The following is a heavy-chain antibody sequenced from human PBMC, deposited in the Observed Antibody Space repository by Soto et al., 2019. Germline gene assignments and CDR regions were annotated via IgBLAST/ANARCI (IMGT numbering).Heavy chain of an antibody. CDR1: GGSISSGGYS. D-gene: IGHD1-26*01. CDR2: IYHSGST. J-gene: IGHJ4*02. CDR3: ARGKVPGPTARPAYYFAY. Sequence: QLQLQESGSGLVKPSQTLSLTCAVSGGSISSGGYSWSWIRQPPGKGLEWIGYIYHSGSTYYNPSPKSRATISVDRSKNQFSLKLSSVPAADTAVYYCARGKVPGPTARPAYYFAYWAQGPLVTVSS. V-gene: IGHV4-30-2*01.